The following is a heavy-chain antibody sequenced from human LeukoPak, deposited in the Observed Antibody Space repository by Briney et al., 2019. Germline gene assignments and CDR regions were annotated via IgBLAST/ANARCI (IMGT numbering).Heavy chain of an antibody. CDR3: ARVPIVVVPAAMDPDWWFDP. Sequence: ASVKVSCKASGYTFTCYYMHWVRQAPGQGLEWMGWINPNSGGTNYAQKFQGRVTITRDTSISTAYMELSRLRSDDTAVYYCARVPIVVVPAAMDPDWWFDPWGQGTLVTVSS. D-gene: IGHD2-2*01. CDR2: INPNSGGT. V-gene: IGHV1-2*02. J-gene: IGHJ5*02. CDR1: GYTFTCYY.